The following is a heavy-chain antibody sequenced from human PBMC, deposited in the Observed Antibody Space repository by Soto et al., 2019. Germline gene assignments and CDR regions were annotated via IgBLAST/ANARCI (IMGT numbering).Heavy chain of an antibody. Sequence: GGSLRLSCAASGFTFSSYGMHWVRQAPGKGLEWVAVISYDGSNKYYADSVKGRFTISRDNSKNTLYLQMNSLSADDTGVYYCAKEANYYDSSGYYSAFDIWGQGTMVTVS. CDR2: ISYDGSNK. D-gene: IGHD3-22*01. J-gene: IGHJ3*02. V-gene: IGHV3-30*18. CDR1: GFTFSSYG. CDR3: AKEANYYDSSGYYSAFDI.